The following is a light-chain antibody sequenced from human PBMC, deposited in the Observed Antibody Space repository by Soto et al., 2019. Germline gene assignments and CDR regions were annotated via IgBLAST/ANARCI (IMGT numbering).Light chain of an antibody. Sequence: QLTQSPSSLSASVGDRVTITCRASQDITNYLGWYQQRSGKAPRLLIYAASTLQRGVPSRFSGSGSGTDFTLTLSSLQPEDFATYYCQHLTGTFGQGTTLEIK. CDR3: QHLTGT. J-gene: IGKJ2*01. CDR1: QDITNY. V-gene: IGKV1-9*01. CDR2: AAS.